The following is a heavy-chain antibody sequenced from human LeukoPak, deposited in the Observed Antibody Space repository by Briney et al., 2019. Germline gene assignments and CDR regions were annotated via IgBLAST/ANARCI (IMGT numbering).Heavy chain of an antibody. Sequence: PSETLSLTCAVSGGSISSSNWWSWVRQPPGKGLEWIGGIYHSGSTNYNPSLKSRVTISVDKSKNQFSLKLSSVTAADTAVYYCARAAYCSGGSCYLPGDYYYYGMDVWGQGTTVTVSS. CDR1: GGSISSSNW. D-gene: IGHD2-15*01. CDR3: ARAAYCSGGSCYLPGDYYYYGMDV. CDR2: IYHSGST. V-gene: IGHV4-4*02. J-gene: IGHJ6*02.